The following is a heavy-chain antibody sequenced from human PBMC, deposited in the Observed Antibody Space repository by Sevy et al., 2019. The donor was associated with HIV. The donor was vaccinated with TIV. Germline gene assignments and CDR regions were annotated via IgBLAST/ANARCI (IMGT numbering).Heavy chain of an antibody. CDR1: GGSISSYY. D-gene: IGHD3-16*01. Sequence: SETLSLTCTVSGGSISSYYWSWIRQPPGKGLEWIGYIYYSGSTNYNPSLKSRVTISVDTSKNQSSLKLSSVTAADTAVYYCARPRGSDNAFDIWGQGTMVTVSS. CDR2: IYYSGST. V-gene: IGHV4-59*01. CDR3: ARPRGSDNAFDI. J-gene: IGHJ3*02.